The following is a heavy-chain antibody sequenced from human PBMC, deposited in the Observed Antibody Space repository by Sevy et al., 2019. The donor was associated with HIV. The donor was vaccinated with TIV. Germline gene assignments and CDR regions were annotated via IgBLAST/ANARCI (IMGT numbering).Heavy chain of an antibody. CDR2: IWSDGTYR. J-gene: IGHJ4*02. D-gene: IGHD5-18*01. CDR1: GFTFSAYG. CDR3: CLDTFMGFRH. V-gene: IGHV3-33*01. Sequence: GGSLRLSCTSSGFTFSAYGVHWVRQAPGKGLEWVALIWSDGTYRYYSDSVRGRFTISSADSKNAVALLRNSLRAEETAVYYCCLDTFMGFRHWGQGTLVTVSS.